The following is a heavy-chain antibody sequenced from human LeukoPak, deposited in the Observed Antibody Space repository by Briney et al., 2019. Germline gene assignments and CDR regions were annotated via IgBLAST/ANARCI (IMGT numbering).Heavy chain of an antibody. CDR3: ARVGRGYSYGYEGY. V-gene: IGHV3-21*01. Sequence: PGGSLRLSCAASGFTFSSYSMNWVRQAPGKGLEWVSSISSSSSYIYYADSVKGRFTISRDNAKNSLYLQMNSLRAEDTAVYYCARVGRGYSYGYEGYWGQGTLVTVSS. J-gene: IGHJ4*02. D-gene: IGHD5-18*01. CDR1: GFTFSSYS. CDR2: ISSSSSYI.